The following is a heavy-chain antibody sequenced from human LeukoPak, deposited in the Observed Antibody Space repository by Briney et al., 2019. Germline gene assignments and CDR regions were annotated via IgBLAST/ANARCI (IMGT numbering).Heavy chain of an antibody. V-gene: IGHV4-4*02. CDR1: GGSISSSNW. CDR3: ARVRSPPDGSGSYTHAFDI. D-gene: IGHD3-10*01. Sequence: PSETLSLTCAVSGGSISSSNWWSWVRQPPGKGLEWIGEIYHSGSTNYNPSLKSRVTISVDKSKTQFSLKLSSVTAADTAVYYCARVRSPPDGSGSYTHAFDIWGQGTMVTVPS. CDR2: IYHSGST. J-gene: IGHJ3*02.